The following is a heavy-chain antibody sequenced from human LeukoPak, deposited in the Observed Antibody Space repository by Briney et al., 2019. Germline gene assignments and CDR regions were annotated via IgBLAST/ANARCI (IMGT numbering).Heavy chain of an antibody. CDR1: GYTFTNYG. V-gene: IGHV1-18*01. J-gene: IGHJ4*02. CDR3: ARGQPLGFLEWLPIDY. D-gene: IGHD3-3*01. Sequence: ASVKVSCKASGYTFTNYGISWVRQAPGQGLEWMGWIGTYDGDTNFAQRVEGRVTLTIDTSTNTAYMELRSLRSDDTAMYYCARGQPLGFLEWLPIDYWGQGTLVTVSS. CDR2: IGTYDGDT.